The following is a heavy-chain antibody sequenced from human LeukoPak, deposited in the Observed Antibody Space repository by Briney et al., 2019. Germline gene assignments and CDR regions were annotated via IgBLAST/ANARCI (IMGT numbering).Heavy chain of an antibody. D-gene: IGHD2/OR15-2a*01. CDR1: GFTFDDYG. CDR2: INWNGGST. Sequence: GGPLRLSCAASGFTFDDYGMSWLRQAPGKGREWVPGINWNGGSTGYADSVKVRFTISRDNDKNSLYLQMNSLRAEDTALYYCARSGTLLYYYMDVWGKGTTVTVSS. V-gene: IGHV3-20*04. J-gene: IGHJ6*03. CDR3: ARSGTLLYYYMDV.